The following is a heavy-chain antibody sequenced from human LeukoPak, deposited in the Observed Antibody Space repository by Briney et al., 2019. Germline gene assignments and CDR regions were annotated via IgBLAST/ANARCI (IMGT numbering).Heavy chain of an antibody. D-gene: IGHD6-19*01. J-gene: IGHJ4*02. CDR3: ASQILYSSGWSFDY. Sequence: ASVKVSCKASGGTFSSYAISWVRQAPGQGLEWMGRIIPIFGTANCAQKFQGRVTITADKSTSTAYMELSSLRSEDTAVYYCASQILYSSGWSFDYWGQGTLVTVSS. V-gene: IGHV1-69*06. CDR2: IIPIFGTA. CDR1: GGTFSSYA.